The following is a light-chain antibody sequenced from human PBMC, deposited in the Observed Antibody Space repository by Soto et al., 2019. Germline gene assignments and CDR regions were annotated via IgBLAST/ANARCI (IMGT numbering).Light chain of an antibody. CDR3: SSYTTGSTRWV. J-gene: IGLJ3*02. Sequence: QSVLTQPASVSGSPGQSITISCTGTSSDVGGYNYVSWYQQHPGKAPKLMIYEVSNRPSGVSNRFSGSKSGNTASLTISGLQAEDEADYYCSSYTTGSTRWVFGGGTK. V-gene: IGLV2-14*01. CDR1: SSDVGGYNY. CDR2: EVS.